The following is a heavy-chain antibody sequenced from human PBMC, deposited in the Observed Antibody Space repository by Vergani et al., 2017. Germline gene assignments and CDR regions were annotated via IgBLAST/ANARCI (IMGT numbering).Heavy chain of an antibody. CDR3: ARNAGGPYKNPHYYDGMDV. Sequence: EVQLLESGGGLVQPGGSLRLSCAASGFTFSSYAMSWVRQAPGKGLEWVSAISGSGGSTYSADSVKGRFTISRDNSKNTLYLQMNSLRAEDTAVYSCARNAGGPYKNPHYYDGMDVWGQGTTVTVSS. V-gene: IGHV3-23*01. CDR1: GFTFSSYA. D-gene: IGHD2-8*02. J-gene: IGHJ6*02. CDR2: ISGSGGST.